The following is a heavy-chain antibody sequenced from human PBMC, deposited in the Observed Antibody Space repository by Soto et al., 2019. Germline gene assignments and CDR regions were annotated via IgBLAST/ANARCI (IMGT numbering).Heavy chain of an antibody. CDR1: GFTVSSSQ. V-gene: IGHV3-53*01. J-gene: IGHJ5*02. D-gene: IGHD3-10*01. CDR2: VFIGGTT. Sequence: GSLRLSCAASGFTVSSSQMTWVRQAPGKALEWVSVVFIGGTTQYAVSVKGRFTISRDYSKNTVYLQMNSLRAEDTAVYYCAKLGPYASGTYSFRHNSFDPWGQGTLVTVSS. CDR3: AKLGPYASGTYSFRHNSFDP.